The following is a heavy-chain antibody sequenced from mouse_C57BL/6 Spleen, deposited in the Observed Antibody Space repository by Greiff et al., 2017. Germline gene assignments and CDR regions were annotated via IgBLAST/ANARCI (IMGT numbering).Heavy chain of an antibody. CDR3: AREGYDGVTRYYFDY. CDR2: IDPSDSET. CDR1: RYTFTRYW. J-gene: IGHJ2*01. V-gene: IGHV1-52*01. D-gene: IGHD2-3*01. Sequence: QVQLKQPGAELVRPGSSVKLSCKASRYTFTRYWMHWVKQRPIQGLEWIGNIDPSDSETLYNQKFKDKATLTVDKYSSTAYMQLSSLTSEDSAVYYCAREGYDGVTRYYFDYWGQGTTLTVSS.